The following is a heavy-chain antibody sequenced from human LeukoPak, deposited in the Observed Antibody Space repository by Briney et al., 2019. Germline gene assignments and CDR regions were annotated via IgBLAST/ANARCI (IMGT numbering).Heavy chain of an antibody. D-gene: IGHD3-22*01. J-gene: IGHJ3*02. CDR3: ARDSRYDSNPDSRRVDI. V-gene: IGHV1-18*01. CDR2: ISAYNGNT. CDR1: GYIFTSYG. Sequence: ASVKVSCKASGYIFTSYGISWVRQAPGQGLEWMGWISAYNGNTNYAQKLQGRVTMTTDTSTSTAYMELRSLRSDDTAVYYCARDSRYDSNPDSRRVDIWGQGTMVTVSS.